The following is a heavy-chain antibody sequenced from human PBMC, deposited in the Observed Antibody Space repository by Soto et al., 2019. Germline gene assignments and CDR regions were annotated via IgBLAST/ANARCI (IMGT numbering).Heavy chain of an antibody. J-gene: IGHJ4*02. CDR2: ISAYNGNT. V-gene: IGHV1-18*04. Sequence: VASVKVSCKASGYTFTSYGISWVRQAPGQGHEWMGWISAYNGNTNYAQKLQGRVTMTTDTSTSTAYMELRSLRSDDTAVYYCARDKGWLQSRLGSYWGQGTLVTVSS. CDR3: ARDKGWLQSRLGSY. CDR1: GYTFTSYG. D-gene: IGHD5-12*01.